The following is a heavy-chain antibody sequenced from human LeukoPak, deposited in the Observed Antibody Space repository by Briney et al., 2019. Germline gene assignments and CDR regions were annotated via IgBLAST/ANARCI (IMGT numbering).Heavy chain of an antibody. CDR1: GFTFSSYS. Sequence: GESLRLSCAASGFTFSSYSMNWVRQAPGKGLEWVSSISSSSSYIYYADSVKGRFTISRDNAKNSLYLQMNSLRAEDTAVYYCAKEIRQQVDYWGQGTLVTVSS. V-gene: IGHV3-21*04. J-gene: IGHJ4*02. D-gene: IGHD6-13*01. CDR2: ISSSSSYI. CDR3: AKEIRQQVDY.